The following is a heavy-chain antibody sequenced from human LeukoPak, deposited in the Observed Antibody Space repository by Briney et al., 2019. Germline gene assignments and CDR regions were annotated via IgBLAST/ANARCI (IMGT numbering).Heavy chain of an antibody. D-gene: IGHD1-26*01. CDR3: ARLRGADTNDY. V-gene: IGHV5-51*01. CDR2: VYPGDSDT. Sequence: GESLKISCKASGYSFISYWIGWVRQMPGKGLEWMGIVYPGDSDTRYSPSFQGQVTISVDKSITTAYLQWSSLKASDTAIYYCARLRGADTNDYWGQGSLVTVSS. CDR1: GYSFISYW. J-gene: IGHJ4*02.